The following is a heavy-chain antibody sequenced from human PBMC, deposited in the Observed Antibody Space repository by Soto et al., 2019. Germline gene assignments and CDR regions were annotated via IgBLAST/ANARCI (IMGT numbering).Heavy chain of an antibody. V-gene: IGHV5-10-1*01. D-gene: IGHD3-22*01. J-gene: IGHJ4*02. Sequence: PGESLKISCKGSGYSFTSYWISWVRQMPGKGLEWMGRIDPSDSYTNCSPSFQGHVTISADKSISTAYLQWSSLKASDTAMYYCARVLSYYYDSSGYFHHWGQGTLVTVSS. CDR3: ARVLSYYYDSSGYFHH. CDR1: GYSFTSYW. CDR2: IDPSDSYT.